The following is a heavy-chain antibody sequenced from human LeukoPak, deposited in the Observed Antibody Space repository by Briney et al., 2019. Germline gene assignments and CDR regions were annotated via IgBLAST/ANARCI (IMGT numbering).Heavy chain of an antibody. V-gene: IGHV3-23*01. Sequence: GGSLRLSCAASGFTFSSYAMSWVRQAPGKGLVWVSAISGSGGSTYYADSVKGRFPISRDNSKNTLYLQMNSLRAEDTAVYYCAKERTSIVVVPAATDYWGQGTLVTVSS. CDR3: AKERTSIVVVPAATDY. CDR2: ISGSGGST. J-gene: IGHJ4*02. CDR1: GFTFSSYA. D-gene: IGHD2-2*01.